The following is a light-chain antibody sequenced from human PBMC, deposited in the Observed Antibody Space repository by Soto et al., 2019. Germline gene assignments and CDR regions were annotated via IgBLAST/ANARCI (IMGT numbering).Light chain of an antibody. V-gene: IGKV3-15*01. Sequence: EIVMTQSPATLSVSPGERATLACRASQSVSSNLAWYQQKPGQAPRRLIYGASTRTTGIPARFSGSGSGTEFTLTISSLPSEDFAVYSCQQYNNWPPETFGQGTKVDLK. CDR2: GAS. CDR1: QSVSSN. J-gene: IGKJ1*01. CDR3: QQYNNWPPET.